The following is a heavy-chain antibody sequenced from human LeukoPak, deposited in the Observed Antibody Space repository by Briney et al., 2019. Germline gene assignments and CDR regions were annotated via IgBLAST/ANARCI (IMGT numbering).Heavy chain of an antibody. D-gene: IGHD6-13*01. Sequence: GGSLTLSCAASGCTFSDHYMDWVRQAPGKGLEWVGRTRNKPDSYTTDYAASGKGRFTISRDDSKNSLYLQMDSLKTEDTAVYYCASSIAAAVDYWGHRALVTVSS. CDR1: GCTFSDHY. V-gene: IGHV3-72*01. J-gene: IGHJ4*01. CDR2: TRNKPDSYTT. CDR3: ASSIAAAVDY.